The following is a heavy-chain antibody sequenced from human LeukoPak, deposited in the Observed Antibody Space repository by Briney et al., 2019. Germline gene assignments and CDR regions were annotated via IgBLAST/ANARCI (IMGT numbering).Heavy chain of an antibody. Sequence: GGSLRLSCAASGFTFSSYHMNWVRQAPGKGLEWVSFISTSSSNVIYYADSVKGRFTISRDDARNSLYLQMNSLRVEDTAMYYCARRDDFDIWGQGTLVTVSS. J-gene: IGHJ3*02. CDR1: GFTFSSYH. CDR3: ARRDDFDI. CDR2: ISTSSSNVI. V-gene: IGHV3-48*04.